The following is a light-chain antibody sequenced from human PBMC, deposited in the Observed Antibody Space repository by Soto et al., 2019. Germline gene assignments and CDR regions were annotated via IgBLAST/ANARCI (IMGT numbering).Light chain of an antibody. CDR3: QHYKNWPRM. CDR2: GAS. J-gene: IGKJ1*01. V-gene: IGKV3-20*01. Sequence: IVLTQSPVTLPFSLREIATLSSRASHSVSSSYLAWYQQKPGQAPRLLIYGASSRATGIPDRFSGSGSGTDFTLTISRLEPEDFAVYYCQHYKNWPRMFGQGTKVDIK. CDR1: HSVSSSY.